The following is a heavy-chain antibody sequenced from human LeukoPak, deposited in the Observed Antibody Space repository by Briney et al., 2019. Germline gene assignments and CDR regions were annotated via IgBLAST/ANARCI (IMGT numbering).Heavy chain of an antibody. CDR2: MYYSGST. CDR1: GGSISSYY. D-gene: IGHD5-12*01. Sequence: SETLSLTCTVSGGSISSYYWSWIRQPPGKGLEWIGYMYYSGSTNYNPSLKSRVTISVDTSKNQFSLSLSSVTAADTAVYYCARLRRAGWLEYYFDYWGQGTLVTVSP. J-gene: IGHJ4*02. V-gene: IGHV4-59*01. CDR3: ARLRRAGWLEYYFDY.